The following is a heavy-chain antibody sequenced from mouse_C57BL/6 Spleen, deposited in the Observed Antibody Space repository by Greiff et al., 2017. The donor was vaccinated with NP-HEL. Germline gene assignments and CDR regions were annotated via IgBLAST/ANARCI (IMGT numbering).Heavy chain of an antibody. J-gene: IGHJ4*01. Sequence: QVTLKVSGPGILQSSQTLSLTCSFSGFSLTTSGMGVSWIRQPSGKGLEWLAHIYWDDDKRYNPSLRSRPTISKDTSRNQVFHKITSVDTADTATYYWARRGPYYSNSYAMDYWGQGTSVTVSS. CDR3: ARRGPYYSNSYAMDY. CDR2: IYWDDDK. V-gene: IGHV8-12*01. D-gene: IGHD2-5*01. CDR1: GFSLTTSGMG.